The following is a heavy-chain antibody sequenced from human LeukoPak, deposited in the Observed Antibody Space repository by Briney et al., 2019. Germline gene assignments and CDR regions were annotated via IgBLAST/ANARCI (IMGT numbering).Heavy chain of an antibody. V-gene: IGHV4-38-2*01. CDR3: ARIGSGSYYHNWFDP. J-gene: IGHJ5*02. CDR2: IYHSGST. D-gene: IGHD3-10*01. Sequence: PSETLSLTCAVSGYSISSGYYWGWIRQPPGKGLEWIGSIYHSGSTYYNPSLKSRVTISVDTSKNQFSLKLSSVTAADTAVYYCARIGSGSYYHNWFDPWGQGTLVTVSS. CDR1: GYSISSGYY.